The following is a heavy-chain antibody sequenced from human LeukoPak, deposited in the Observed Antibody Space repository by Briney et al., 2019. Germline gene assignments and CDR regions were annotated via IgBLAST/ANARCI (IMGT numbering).Heavy chain of an antibody. Sequence: PGGSLRLSCAASGFTVSSNYMSWVRQAPGKGLEWVSVIYSGGSTYYADSVKGRFTISRDNSKNTLDLQMNSLRAEDTAVYYCAKVDLPLPGHYYDSSGVQYYFDYWGQGTLVTVSS. CDR3: AKVDLPLPGHYYDSSGVQYYFDY. J-gene: IGHJ4*02. V-gene: IGHV3-66*01. CDR2: IYSGGST. CDR1: GFTVSSNY. D-gene: IGHD3-22*01.